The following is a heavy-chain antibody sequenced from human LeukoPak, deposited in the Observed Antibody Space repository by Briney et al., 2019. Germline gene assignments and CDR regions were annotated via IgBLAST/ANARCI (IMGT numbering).Heavy chain of an antibody. CDR2: IQQDGSER. CDR3: AKGLQPQTKLTLGY. V-gene: IGHV3-7*01. Sequence: GGSLRLSCAASGFTFSTYWMTWVRQAPGKGLEWVANIQQDGSERYYVDSVTGRFTISRDNAENSLFLQMNSLRVEDTAIYYCAKGLQPQTKLTLGYLGQGTLVTVSS. J-gene: IGHJ4*02. D-gene: IGHD1-14*01. CDR1: GFTFSTYW.